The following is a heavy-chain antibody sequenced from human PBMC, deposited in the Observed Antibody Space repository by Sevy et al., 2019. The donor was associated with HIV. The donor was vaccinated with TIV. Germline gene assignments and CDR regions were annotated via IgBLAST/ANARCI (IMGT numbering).Heavy chain of an antibody. CDR2: LSFGCGKI. V-gene: IGHV3-23*01. CDR1: GFDISIYS. CDR3: AREGCTKPHDY. J-gene: IGHJ4*02. D-gene: IGHD2-8*01. Sequence: GGSLRLSCAASGFDISIYSMSWVRQAPGKGLEWVSTLSFGCGKINYADSVKGRFTISRDNSKSSVHLQMNNMRVEDTAVYYCAREGCTKPHDYWGQGTLVTVSS.